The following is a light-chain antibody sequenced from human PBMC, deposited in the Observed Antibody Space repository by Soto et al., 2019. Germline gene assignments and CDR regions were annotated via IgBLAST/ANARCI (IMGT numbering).Light chain of an antibody. CDR2: AAS. CDR1: PGISSY. CDR3: QQLNSYPFT. V-gene: IGKV1-9*01. J-gene: IGKJ4*01. Sequence: DIQLPQSPSFLSASVGDRVTITCRASPGISSYLACYQQKPEKAPKLLIYAASTLQSGVPSRFSGSGSGTEFMLTISSLQPEDFATYYCQQLNSYPFTGGGGTKVEIK.